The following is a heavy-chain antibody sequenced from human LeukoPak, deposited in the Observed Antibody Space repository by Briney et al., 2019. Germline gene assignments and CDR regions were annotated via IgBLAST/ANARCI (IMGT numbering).Heavy chain of an antibody. Sequence: GGSLRLSCAASGFTFSSYAVSWVRQAPGKGLKWVSAISGSGGSTYYADSVKGRFTISRDNSKNTLYLQMNSLRAEDTAVYYCAKDCDEDTAMAPSCAWGQGTLVTVSS. CDR1: GFTFSSYA. CDR2: ISGSGGST. D-gene: IGHD5-18*01. J-gene: IGHJ5*02. CDR3: AKDCDEDTAMAPSCA. V-gene: IGHV3-23*01.